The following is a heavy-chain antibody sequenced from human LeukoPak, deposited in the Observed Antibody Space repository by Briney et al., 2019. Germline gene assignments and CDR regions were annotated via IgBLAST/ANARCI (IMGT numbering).Heavy chain of an antibody. CDR1: GFTFSSYW. CDR3: ARDDPAFGVVCDY. Sequence: PGGSLRLSCAASGFTFSSYWMSWLRQAPGKGLEWVANINKDGSETYYVDSVKGRFTISRDNAKNSLHLQMNSLRVEDTAVYYCARDDPAFGVVCDYWGQGTLVTVSS. J-gene: IGHJ4*02. D-gene: IGHD3-3*01. CDR2: INKDGSET. V-gene: IGHV3-7*03.